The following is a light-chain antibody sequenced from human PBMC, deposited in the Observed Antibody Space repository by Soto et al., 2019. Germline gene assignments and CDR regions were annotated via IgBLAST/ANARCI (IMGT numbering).Light chain of an antibody. Sequence: QSVLTQPPSVSGAPGQTVTISCTGSSSNIGAGFDVHWYQQLPGTAPKLVLYSNTARPPGVPDRFSGSRSGSSASLAITGLQAEDEADYYCQSYDSGVAGSVFGTGTKVTVL. J-gene: IGLJ1*01. V-gene: IGLV1-40*01. CDR3: QSYDSGVAGSV. CDR1: SSNIGAGFD. CDR2: SNT.